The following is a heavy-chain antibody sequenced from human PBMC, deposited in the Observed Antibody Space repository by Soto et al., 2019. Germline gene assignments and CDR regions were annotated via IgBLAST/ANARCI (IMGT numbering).Heavy chain of an antibody. D-gene: IGHD3-10*01. CDR2: MNPNSGNT. CDR3: AKDIEGLLWFGGNYGMDV. J-gene: IGHJ6*02. CDR1: GYTFTSYD. Sequence: ASVKVSCKASGYTFTSYDINWVRQATGQGFEYLGWMNPNSGNTGYVKKFQGRVTMTRDTSMSTAYMELSSLRPEDTAVYYCAKDIEGLLWFGGNYGMDVWGQGTTVTVSS. V-gene: IGHV1-8*01.